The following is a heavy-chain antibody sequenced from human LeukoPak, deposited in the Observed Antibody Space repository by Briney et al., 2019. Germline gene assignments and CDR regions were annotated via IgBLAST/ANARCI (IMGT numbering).Heavy chain of an antibody. CDR3: ARGFGGYSYGPI. CDR1: GFTFSDYY. Sequence: PGGSLRLSCAASGFTFSDYYMNWVRQAPGKGLEWVSYISSSSSTIHYADSVKGRFTISRDNAKNSLYLQMNSLRDEDTAVYYCARGFGGYSYGPIWGQGTLVTVSS. J-gene: IGHJ4*02. D-gene: IGHD5-18*01. CDR2: ISSSSSTI. V-gene: IGHV3-48*02.